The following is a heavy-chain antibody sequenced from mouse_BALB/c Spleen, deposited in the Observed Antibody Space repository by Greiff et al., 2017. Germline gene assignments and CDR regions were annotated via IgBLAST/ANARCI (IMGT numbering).Heavy chain of an antibody. J-gene: IGHJ3*01. CDR3: AEDPYYGPFAY. D-gene: IGHD1-2*01. Sequence: EVQLVESGPGLVKPSQSLSLTCTVTGYSITSDYAWNWIRQFPGNKLEWMGYISYSGSTSYNPSLKSRISITRDTSKNQFFLQLNSVTTEDTATYYCAEDPYYGPFAYWGQGTLVTVSA. CDR1: GYSITSDYA. CDR2: ISYSGST. V-gene: IGHV3-2*02.